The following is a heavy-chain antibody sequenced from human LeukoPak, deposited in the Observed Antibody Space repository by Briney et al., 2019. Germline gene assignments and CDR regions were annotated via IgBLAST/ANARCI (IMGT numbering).Heavy chain of an antibody. CDR3: AREGTYDFWSGYYRSTYFDY. CDR1: GFSLSSYA. J-gene: IGHJ4*02. V-gene: IGHV3-23*01. D-gene: IGHD3-3*01. Sequence: QAGGSLRLSCAASGFSLSSYAMSWVRQAPGKGLEWVSAISSSDDGTYHAGSVRGRFTISRDSSKNTLYLQMNSLRAEDTALYYCAREGTYDFWSGYYRSTYFDYWGQGTLVTVSS. CDR2: ISSSDDGT.